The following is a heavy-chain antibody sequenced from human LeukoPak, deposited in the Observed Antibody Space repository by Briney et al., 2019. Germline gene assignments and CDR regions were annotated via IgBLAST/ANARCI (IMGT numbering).Heavy chain of an antibody. D-gene: IGHD3-22*01. CDR2: IYTSGST. CDR1: GGSISSSSYY. V-gene: IGHV4-39*07. CDR3: ARDGSNYYDSSGYYYWKAFDI. Sequence: PSETLSLTCTVSGGSISSSSYYWGWIRQPPGKGLEWIGRIYTSGSTNYNPSLKSRVTMSVDTSKNQFSLKLSSVTAADTAVYYCARDGSNYYDSSGYYYWKAFDIWGQGTMVTVSS. J-gene: IGHJ3*02.